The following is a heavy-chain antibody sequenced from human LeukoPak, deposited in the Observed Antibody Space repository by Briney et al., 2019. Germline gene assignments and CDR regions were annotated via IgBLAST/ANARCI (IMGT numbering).Heavy chain of an antibody. CDR2: IYPGDSDT. D-gene: IGHD5-18*01. CDR1: GYSFTSYW. V-gene: IGHV5-51*01. J-gene: IGHJ6*03. CDR3: ARHRLQLGFNYYYMDV. Sequence: GESLKISCKGSGYSFTSYWIGWVRQMPGKGLEWMGIIYPGDSDTRYSPSFQGQVTISADKSISTAYLQWSSLKASDTAMYYCARHRLQLGFNYYYMDVWGKGTTVTVSS.